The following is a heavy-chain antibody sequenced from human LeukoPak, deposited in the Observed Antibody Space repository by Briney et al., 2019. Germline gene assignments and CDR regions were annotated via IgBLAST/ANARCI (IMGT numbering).Heavy chain of an antibody. CDR1: GFTFSSYA. CDR2: ISYDGSNK. J-gene: IGHJ4*02. D-gene: IGHD3-9*01. Sequence: GRSLRLSCAASGFTFSSYAMHWVRQAPGKGLEWVAVISYDGSNKYYADSVKGRFTISRDNSKNTLYLQMNSLRAEDTAVYYCARTYYDILTGPYYFDYWGQGTLVTVSS. CDR3: ARTYYDILTGPYYFDY. V-gene: IGHV3-30-3*01.